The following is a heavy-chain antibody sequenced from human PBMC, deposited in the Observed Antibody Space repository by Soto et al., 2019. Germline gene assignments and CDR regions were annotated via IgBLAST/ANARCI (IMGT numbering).Heavy chain of an antibody. J-gene: IGHJ5*02. CDR2: IYHSGNT. CDR3: ARCCYYDSSGYYYPNWFDP. V-gene: IGHV4-30-2*01. D-gene: IGHD3-22*01. Sequence: PSETLSLTCAVSGVSISSGGYSWSWVRQPPGKFLEWIGYIYHSGNTYYNPSLKSRVTISVGRSKNQFSLKLSSVTAADTAVYYCARCCYYDSSGYYYPNWFDPWGQGTLVTVSS. CDR1: GVSISSGGYS.